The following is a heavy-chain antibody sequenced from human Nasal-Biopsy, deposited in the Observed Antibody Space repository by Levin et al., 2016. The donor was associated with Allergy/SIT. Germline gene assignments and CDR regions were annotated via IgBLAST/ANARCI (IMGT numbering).Heavy chain of an antibody. CDR3: AKDRTYRGIAAAGRARGWFDP. CDR2: ISGSGGST. CDR1: GFTFSSYA. J-gene: IGHJ5*02. D-gene: IGHD6-13*01. Sequence: GESLKISCAASGFTFSSYAMSWVRQAPGKGLEWVSAISGSGGSTYYADSVKGRFTISRDNSKNTLYLQMNSLRAEDTAVYYCAKDRTYRGIAAAGRARGWFDPWGQGTLVTVSS. V-gene: IGHV3-23*01.